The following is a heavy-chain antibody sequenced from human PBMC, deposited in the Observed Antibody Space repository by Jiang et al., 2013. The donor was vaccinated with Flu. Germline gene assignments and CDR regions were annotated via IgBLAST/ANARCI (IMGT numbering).Heavy chain of an antibody. V-gene: IGHV4-59*08. CDR3: ARHGYCSGGSCYLYYYYGMDV. Sequence: GSGLVKPSETLSLTCTVSGGSISSYYWSWIRQPPGKGLEWIGYIYYSGSTNYNPSLKSRVTISVDTSKNQFSLKLSSVTAADTAVYYCARHGYCSGGSCYLYYYYGMDVWGKGTTVTVSS. J-gene: IGHJ6*04. CDR1: GGSISSYY. D-gene: IGHD2-15*01. CDR2: IYYSGST.